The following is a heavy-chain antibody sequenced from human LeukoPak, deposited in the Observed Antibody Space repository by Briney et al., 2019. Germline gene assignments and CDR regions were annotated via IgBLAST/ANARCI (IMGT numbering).Heavy chain of an antibody. D-gene: IGHD2-21*02. Sequence: ASVKVSCKASGYTFTNYGITWVRQAPGQGREWMGWISAYNDKTNYAPKLQGRVTMTTDTSTSTAFMELRSLRSDDTAVYYCARVPGHIVVVTTTDLYFDYWGQGTLVTVSS. CDR2: ISAYNDKT. J-gene: IGHJ4*02. CDR3: ARVPGHIVVVTTTDLYFDY. V-gene: IGHV1-18*01. CDR1: GYTFTNYG.